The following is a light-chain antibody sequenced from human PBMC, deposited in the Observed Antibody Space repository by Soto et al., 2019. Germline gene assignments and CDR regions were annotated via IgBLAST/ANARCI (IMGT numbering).Light chain of an antibody. J-gene: IGLJ3*02. CDR3: QTWGTGTWV. CDR1: SGHSSYA. CDR2: LNSDGSH. V-gene: IGLV4-69*01. Sequence: QPVLTQSPSASASLGASVKLTCTLSSGHSSYAIAWHQQQPEKGPRYLMTLNSDGSHSKGDGIPDRFSGSSSGAERYLTISSLKSEDEADYYCQTWGTGTWVFGGGTKLTVL.